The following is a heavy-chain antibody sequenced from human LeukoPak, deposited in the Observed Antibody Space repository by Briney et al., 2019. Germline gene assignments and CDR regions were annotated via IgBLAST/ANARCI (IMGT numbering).Heavy chain of an antibody. CDR3: ARAQAPSSSWFQ. V-gene: IGHV3-53*01. CDR2: IYSGGST. Sequence: GGSLRLSCAASGFTFSSYWMSWVRQAPGKGLEGVSIIYSGGSTYYADSLKGRFTISRDNSKNTLYLQMNSLRAEDTAVYYCARAQAPSSSWFQWGQGTLVTVSS. CDR1: GFTFSSYW. D-gene: IGHD6-13*01. J-gene: IGHJ4*02.